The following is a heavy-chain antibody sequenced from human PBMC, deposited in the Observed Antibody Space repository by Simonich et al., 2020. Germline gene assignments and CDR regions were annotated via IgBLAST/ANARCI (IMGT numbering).Heavy chain of an antibody. CDR3: AKDSSLVGATDWFDP. D-gene: IGHD1-26*01. Sequence: EVQLLESGGGLVQPGGSLRLSCAASGFTFSSYAMSGVRQAQGKGLGWASAISGSGGSTYYADSVKGRFTTSMDNSKNPLYLQMNSLRAEDTAVYYCAKDSSLVGATDWFDPWGQGTLVTVSS. CDR1: GFTFSSYA. J-gene: IGHJ5*02. V-gene: IGHV3-23*01. CDR2: ISGSGGST.